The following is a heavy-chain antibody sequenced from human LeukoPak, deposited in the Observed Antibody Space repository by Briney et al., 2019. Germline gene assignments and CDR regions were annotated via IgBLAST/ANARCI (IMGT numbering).Heavy chain of an antibody. Sequence: RASETLSLTCIVSGGSISSDYWSWIRQPPGKGLEWIGYIYYSGSTNYNPSLKSRATISVDTSKKQFSLKLSSVTAADTAVYYCARGDVWSGYYWMGELPYFDYWGQGTLVTVSS. CDR1: GGSISSDY. CDR2: IYYSGST. D-gene: IGHD3-3*01. V-gene: IGHV4-59*01. CDR3: ARGDVWSGYYWMGELPYFDY. J-gene: IGHJ4*02.